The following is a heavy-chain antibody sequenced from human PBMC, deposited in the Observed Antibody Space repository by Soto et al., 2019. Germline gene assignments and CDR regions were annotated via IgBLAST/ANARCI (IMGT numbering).Heavy chain of an antibody. J-gene: IGHJ4*02. CDR3: AGGPPNWGFDF. V-gene: IGHV1-8*01. CDR1: GYTFTSND. Sequence: QVQLVQSGAEVKKPGASVKVSCKASGYTFTSNDINWVRQATGQGFEWMGWMSPKSGDTGYAQKFQGRVTMTRDTSISTAYMELSSLRSEDTAVYYCAGGPPNWGFDFWGQGTPVTVPS. CDR2: MSPKSGDT. D-gene: IGHD7-27*01.